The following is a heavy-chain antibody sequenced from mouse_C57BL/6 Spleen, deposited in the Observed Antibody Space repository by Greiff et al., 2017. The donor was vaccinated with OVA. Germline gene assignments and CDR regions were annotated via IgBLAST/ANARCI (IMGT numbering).Heavy chain of an antibody. Sequence: VQLQQPGAELVKPGASVKLSCKASGYTFTSYWMHWVKQRPGQGLEWIGMIHPNSGSTNYNEKFKSKATLTEDKSSSTAYMQLSSLTSEDSAVYYCAHYGSSYWYFDVWGTGTTVTVSS. CDR2: IHPNSGST. CDR1: GYTFTSYW. D-gene: IGHD1-1*01. V-gene: IGHV1-64*01. J-gene: IGHJ1*03. CDR3: AHYGSSYWYFDV.